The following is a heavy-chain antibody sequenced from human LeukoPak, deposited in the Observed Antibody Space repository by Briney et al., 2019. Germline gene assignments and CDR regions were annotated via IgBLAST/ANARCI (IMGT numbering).Heavy chain of an antibody. Sequence: PSETLSLTCAVYGGSFSDYYWTWIRQPPGKGLEWIGEINHSGNTNYNLSLKSRVTISVDTSKNQFSLKLNSVTAADTAVYYCAREYCSGGSCYSDFDYWGQGTLVTVSS. CDR2: INHSGNT. CDR1: GGSFSDYY. CDR3: AREYCSGGSCYSDFDY. D-gene: IGHD2-15*01. J-gene: IGHJ4*02. V-gene: IGHV4-34*01.